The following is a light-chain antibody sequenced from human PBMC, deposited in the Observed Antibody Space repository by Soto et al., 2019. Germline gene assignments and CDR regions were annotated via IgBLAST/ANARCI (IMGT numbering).Light chain of an antibody. CDR3: QQSYSNSPS. V-gene: IGKV1-5*01. CDR2: DGS. Sequence: DIEMTQSPSTLSASAGERATITCRASQSVSNRLAWYQQKPGKAPKLLIYDGSSLESGVPSRFSGSGSGTDFTLTISSLQPEDFATYYCQQSYSNSPSFGPGTKVDIK. CDR1: QSVSNR. J-gene: IGKJ3*01.